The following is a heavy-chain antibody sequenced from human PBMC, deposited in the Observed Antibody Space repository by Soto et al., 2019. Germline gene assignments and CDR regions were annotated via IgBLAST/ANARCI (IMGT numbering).Heavy chain of an antibody. D-gene: IGHD4-4*01. V-gene: IGHV3-64*01. J-gene: IGHJ4*02. CDR1: GFTSSSYA. CDR3: ARDRRQFGPIDY. CDR2: ISSNGGST. Sequence: GGSLRLSCAASGFTSSSYAMHWVRQAPGKGLEYVSAISSNGGSTYYANSVKGRFTISRDNSKNTLYLQMGSLRAEDMAVYYCARDRRQFGPIDYWGQGTLVTVSS.